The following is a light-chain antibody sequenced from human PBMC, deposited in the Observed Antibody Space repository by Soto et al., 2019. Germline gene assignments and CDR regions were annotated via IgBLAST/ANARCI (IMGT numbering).Light chain of an antibody. CDR2: DVS. J-gene: IGLJ1*01. Sequence: ALTQPASVSGSPGQSIAISCTGTSSDVGGYNYISWYQQHPGKAPKLMIHDVSNRPSGVSNRFSGSKSGNTASLTISGLQTDDEADYYCSSYTSNDTYVFGTGTKVTDL. CDR3: SSYTSNDTYV. CDR1: SSDVGGYNY. V-gene: IGLV2-14*01.